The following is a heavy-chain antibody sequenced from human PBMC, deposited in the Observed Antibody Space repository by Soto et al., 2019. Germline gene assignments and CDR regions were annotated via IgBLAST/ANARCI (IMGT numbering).Heavy chain of an antibody. Sequence: GASVKVSCKTSGYTLTSYGISWVRQAPGQGLEWMGWISAYNGNTNYAQKLQGRVTMTTDTSTSTAYMELRSLRSNDTAVYYCATAAGTPKVPFDYWGQGTLVTVSS. D-gene: IGHD6-13*01. V-gene: IGHV1-18*01. CDR3: ATAAGTPKVPFDY. J-gene: IGHJ4*02. CDR2: ISAYNGNT. CDR1: GYTLTSYG.